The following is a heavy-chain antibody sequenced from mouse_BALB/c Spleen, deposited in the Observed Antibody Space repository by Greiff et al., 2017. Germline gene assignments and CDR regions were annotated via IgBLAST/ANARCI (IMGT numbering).Heavy chain of an antibody. CDR2: INPGSGGT. D-gene: IGHD2-3*01. V-gene: IGHV1-54*01. CDR1: GYAFTNYL. CDR3: AIYDGYYDGAMDY. Sequence: QVHVKQSGAELVRPGTSVKVSCKASGYAFTNYLIEWVKQRPGQGLEWIGVINPGSGGTNYNEKFKGKATLTADKSSSTAYMQLSSLTSDDSAVYFCAIYDGYYDGAMDYWGQGTSVTVSS. J-gene: IGHJ4*01.